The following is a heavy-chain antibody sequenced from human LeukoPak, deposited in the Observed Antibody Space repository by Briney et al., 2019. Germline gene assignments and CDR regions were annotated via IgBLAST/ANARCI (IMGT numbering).Heavy chain of an antibody. Sequence: PGGSLRLSCAASGFTFSSYAMSWVRQAPGKGLEWVSAISGSGGSTYYADSVKGRFTISRDNSKSTLYLQMNSLRAEDTAVYYCAKDDGDGYNYSTFDYWGQGTLVTVSS. J-gene: IGHJ4*02. CDR3: AKDDGDGYNYSTFDY. V-gene: IGHV3-23*01. CDR2: ISGSGGST. CDR1: GFTFSSYA. D-gene: IGHD5-24*01.